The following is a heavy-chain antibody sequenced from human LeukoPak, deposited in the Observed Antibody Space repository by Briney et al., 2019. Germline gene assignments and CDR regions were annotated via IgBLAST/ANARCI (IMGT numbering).Heavy chain of an antibody. CDR3: ARPQLGSSAGYVDY. Sequence: TSETLSLTCTVSGASISSSRSFWGWIRQPPGKGLEWIVSIFSGGNTYYNPSFNSRVSISIDTSKNQFSLRLSSVTAADTAFYFCARPQLGSSAGYVDYWGQGILVTVSS. CDR1: GASISSSRSF. J-gene: IGHJ4*02. V-gene: IGHV4-39*01. CDR2: IFSGGNT. D-gene: IGHD3-9*01.